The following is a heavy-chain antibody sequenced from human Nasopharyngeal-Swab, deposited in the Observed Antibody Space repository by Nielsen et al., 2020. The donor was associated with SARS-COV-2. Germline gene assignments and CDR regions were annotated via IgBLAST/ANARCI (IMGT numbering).Heavy chain of an antibody. CDR1: GGSINNYY. D-gene: IGHD2-2*01. CDR3: ARGSLAAIPRSSWFFDY. CDR2: IYFSGST. V-gene: IGHV4-4*07. J-gene: IGHJ4*02. Sequence: SETLSLTCSVSGGSINNYYWSWIRQPAGKGLEWIGRIYFSGSTNYNPSLKSRVTMSVDTSKNQFSLKLSSVTAADTAVYYCARGSLAAIPRSSWFFDYWGQGTLVTVSS.